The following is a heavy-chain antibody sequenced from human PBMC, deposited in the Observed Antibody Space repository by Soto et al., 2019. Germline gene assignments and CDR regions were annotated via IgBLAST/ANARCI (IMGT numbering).Heavy chain of an antibody. D-gene: IGHD5-18*01. CDR3: ARVGYSYGALDY. CDR1: GYTFTSYY. Sequence: GASVKVSCTASGYTFTSYYMHWVRQAPGQGLEWMGIINPSGGSTSYAQKFQGRVTMTRDTSTSTVYMELSSLRSEDTAVYYCARVGYSYGALDYWGQGTLVTVSS. CDR2: INPSGGST. V-gene: IGHV1-46*01. J-gene: IGHJ4*02.